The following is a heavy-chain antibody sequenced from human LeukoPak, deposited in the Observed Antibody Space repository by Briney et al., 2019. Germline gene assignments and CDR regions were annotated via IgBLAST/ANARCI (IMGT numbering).Heavy chain of an antibody. CDR3: TTAFYYDFWSGTPYYYYYYVDV. Sequence: GGSLRLSCEASGFTFSSFWLSWVRQAPGKGLEWVANIKQDGSDKFYVDSVKGRFTISRDNAKSSLFLQMNSLRAEDTAVYYCTTAFYYDFWSGTPYYYYYYVDVWGKGTTVTVSS. V-gene: IGHV3-7*01. CDR2: IKQDGSDK. J-gene: IGHJ6*03. CDR1: GFTFSSFW. D-gene: IGHD3-3*01.